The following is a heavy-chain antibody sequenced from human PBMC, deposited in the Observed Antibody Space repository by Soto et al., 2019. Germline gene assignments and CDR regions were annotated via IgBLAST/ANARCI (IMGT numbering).Heavy chain of an antibody. D-gene: IGHD2-15*01. Sequence: QVQLVQSGAEVKKPGASVKVSCKVSGYTLTELSMHWVRQAPGKGLEWMGGFDPEDGETIYAQKFQGRVTMTEDTSTDTAYMELSRLRSEDTAVYYCATDTGYCSGGSCYYYYGIDVWGQGTTVTVSS. CDR3: ATDTGYCSGGSCYYYYGIDV. CDR2: FDPEDGET. V-gene: IGHV1-24*01. J-gene: IGHJ6*02. CDR1: GYTLTELS.